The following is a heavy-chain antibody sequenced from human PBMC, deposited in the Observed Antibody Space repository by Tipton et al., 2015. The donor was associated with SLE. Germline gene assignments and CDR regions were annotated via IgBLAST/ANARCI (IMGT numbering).Heavy chain of an antibody. CDR1: GYTFTSYG. V-gene: IGHV1-18*01. J-gene: IGHJ4*02. CDR3: ARASYCSGGSCSPPYFDY. Sequence: QSGPEVKKPGASVKVSCKASGYTFTSYGISWVRQAPGQGLEWMGWISAYNGNTNYAQKLQGGVTMTTDTSTSTAYMELRSLRSDDTAVYYCARASYCSGGSCSPPYFDYWGQGTLVTVSS. D-gene: IGHD2-15*01. CDR2: ISAYNGNT.